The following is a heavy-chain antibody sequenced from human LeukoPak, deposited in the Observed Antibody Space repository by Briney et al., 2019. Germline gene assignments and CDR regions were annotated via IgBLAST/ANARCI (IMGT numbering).Heavy chain of an antibody. D-gene: IGHD6-13*01. CDR1: GFTFSSYS. CDR2: ISSSSSYI. V-gene: IGHV3-21*01. Sequence: GGSLRLSCAASGFTFSSYSMNWVRQPPGKGLEWVSSISSSSSYIYYEDSVKGRFTNSRDNAKNSLYLQMNSLRAEDTAVYYCARGMVAAAWSYWGQGTLVTVPS. J-gene: IGHJ4*02. CDR3: ARGMVAAAWSY.